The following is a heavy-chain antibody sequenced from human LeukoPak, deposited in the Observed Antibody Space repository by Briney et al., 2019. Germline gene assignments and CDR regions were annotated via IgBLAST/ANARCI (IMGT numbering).Heavy chain of an antibody. CDR2: IYTSGST. Sequence: SETLSLTCTVSGGSISSGSYYWSWIRQPAGKGLEWIGRIYTSGSTNYNPSLKSRVTISVDTSKNQFSLKLSSVTAADTAVYYCARAGLGSTYYDFWSGYYPYYYYYMDVWGKGTTVTVSS. CDR3: ARAGLGSTYYDFWSGYYPYYYYYMDV. V-gene: IGHV4-61*02. CDR1: GGSISSGSYY. D-gene: IGHD3-3*01. J-gene: IGHJ6*03.